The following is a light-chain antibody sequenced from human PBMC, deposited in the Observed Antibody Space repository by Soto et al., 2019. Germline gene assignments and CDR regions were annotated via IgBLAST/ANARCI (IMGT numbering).Light chain of an antibody. CDR1: QSFSSNS. Sequence: EIVLTQSPDTVSLSPGETATLACRASQSFSSNSLAWYQQKPGQAPRLLIYGASSRATGIPDRFSGSGSGTDFTLTITRLEPEDFAVFYCQQYDHSITFGQGTRLEI. CDR2: GAS. J-gene: IGKJ5*01. CDR3: QQYDHSIT. V-gene: IGKV3-20*01.